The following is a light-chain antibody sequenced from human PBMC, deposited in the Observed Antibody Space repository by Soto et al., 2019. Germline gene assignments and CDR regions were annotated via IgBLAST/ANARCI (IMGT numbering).Light chain of an antibody. CDR1: QSISTN. Sequence: EIVMTQSPATLSVSPGERATLSCRASQSISTNLAWYQQKPGQAPRLLIYGASTRATGIPARFSGGGSGTEFTLTISRLQSEDFAVYYCLQYNNWPPEETFGQGTRLEIK. J-gene: IGKJ1*01. CDR3: LQYNNWPPEET. V-gene: IGKV3-15*01. CDR2: GAS.